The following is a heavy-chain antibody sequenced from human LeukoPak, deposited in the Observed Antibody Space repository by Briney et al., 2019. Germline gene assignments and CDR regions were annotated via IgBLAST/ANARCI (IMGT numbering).Heavy chain of an antibody. Sequence: GGSLRLSYAASGFTFSSYGMHWVRQAPGKGLEWVAVIWYDGSNKYYADSVKGRFTISRDNSKNTLYLQMNSLRAEDTAVYYCASQGPVRYFDWYFDYWGQGTLVTVSS. J-gene: IGHJ4*02. CDR1: GFTFSSYG. V-gene: IGHV3-33*01. CDR2: IWYDGSNK. D-gene: IGHD3-9*01. CDR3: ASQGPVRYFDWYFDY.